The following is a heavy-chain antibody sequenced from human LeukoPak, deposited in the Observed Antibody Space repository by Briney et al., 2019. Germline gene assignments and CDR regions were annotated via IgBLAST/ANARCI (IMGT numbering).Heavy chain of an antibody. V-gene: IGHV4-59*01. D-gene: IGHD2/OR15-2a*01. CDR1: GGSISRYY. CDR3: TRGESSNFPPKFDF. Sequence: PSETLSLTCTVSGGSISRYYWSWIRQPPGKALELIGYIYSSGSTNYNPSLKSRITISVDTSKNQFSLKLRAVIAADTAVYYCTRGESSNFPPKFDFWGQGTLVTVSS. CDR2: IYSSGST. J-gene: IGHJ4*02.